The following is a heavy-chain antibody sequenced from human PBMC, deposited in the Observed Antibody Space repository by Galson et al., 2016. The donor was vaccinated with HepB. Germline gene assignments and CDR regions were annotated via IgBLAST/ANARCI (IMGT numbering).Heavy chain of an antibody. Sequence: SLRLSCAASGFTFSTYPMHWVRQAPGKGLEYVSGITSNGGDTYYADSVKGRFTISRDNSKNTVYLQMGSLRAEDMAVYYCACRPPYYYHGMDVWGQGTTVTVSS. D-gene: IGHD6-6*01. CDR2: ITSNGGDT. J-gene: IGHJ6*02. CDR1: GFTFSTYP. V-gene: IGHV3-64*02. CDR3: ACRPPYYYHGMDV.